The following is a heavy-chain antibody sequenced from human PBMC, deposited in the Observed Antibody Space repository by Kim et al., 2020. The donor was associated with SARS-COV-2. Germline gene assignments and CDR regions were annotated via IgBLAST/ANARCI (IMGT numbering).Heavy chain of an antibody. CDR3: ARDQVVEWFGEFNWFDP. D-gene: IGHD3-10*01. V-gene: IGHV3-21*01. CDR2: ISSSSSYI. CDR1: GFTFSSYS. Sequence: GGSLRLSCAASGFTFSSYSMNWVRQAPGKGLEWVSSISSSSSYIYYADSVKGRFTISRDNAKNSLYLQMNSLRAEDTAVYYCARDQVVEWFGEFNWFDPWGQGTLVTVSS. J-gene: IGHJ5*02.